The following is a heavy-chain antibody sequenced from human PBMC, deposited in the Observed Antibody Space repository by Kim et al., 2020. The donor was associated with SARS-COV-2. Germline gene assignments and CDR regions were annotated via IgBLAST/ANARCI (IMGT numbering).Heavy chain of an antibody. V-gene: IGHV3-7*01. CDR3: VRDDVWFRESRGYMDV. Sequence: GGSLRLSCAVSGFTFSNYWMSWVRQAPGKGLEWVANIDQYGSQTYYVESVKGRFSISRDNGERSLHLQMNSVRVEDTAIYYCVRDDVWFRESRGYMDVWGKGTTVTVSS. CDR2: IDQYGSQT. J-gene: IGHJ6*03. CDR1: GFTFSNYW. D-gene: IGHD3-10*01.